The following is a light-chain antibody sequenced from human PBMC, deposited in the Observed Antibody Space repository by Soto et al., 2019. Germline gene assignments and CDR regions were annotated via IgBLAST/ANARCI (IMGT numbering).Light chain of an antibody. Sequence: DIVLTQSPDTLSLSPGERATLSCRASQSVSTTQLGWYQQRPGQPPRLLMYATSSRATGIPDRFSGSGSGTDFTLTISRLEPEDLAVYYCQHYGSTRVTFGPGTRLEIK. J-gene: IGKJ5*01. V-gene: IGKV3-20*01. CDR1: QSVSTTQ. CDR2: ATS. CDR3: QHYGSTRVT.